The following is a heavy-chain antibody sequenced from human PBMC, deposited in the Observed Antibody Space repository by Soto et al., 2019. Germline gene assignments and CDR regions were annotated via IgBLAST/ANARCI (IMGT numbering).Heavy chain of an antibody. Sequence: VESLKISCQASGYSFTHFAIAWALQMPGKGRESMGIIYPGDSDTRYSPSFQGQVNISVDKSSNTAYLQWSSLKASDTAMYYCARQGAQQLGAFDWWGQGTLVTVPQ. V-gene: IGHV5-51*01. CDR3: ARQGAQQLGAFDW. D-gene: IGHD6-13*01. J-gene: IGHJ4*02. CDR1: GYSFTHFA. CDR2: IYPGDSDT.